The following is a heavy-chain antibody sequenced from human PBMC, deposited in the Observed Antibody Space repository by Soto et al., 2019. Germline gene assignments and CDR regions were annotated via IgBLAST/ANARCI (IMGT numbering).Heavy chain of an antibody. Sequence: EVQLLESGGGLVQPGGSLRLSCAASGFTFSSYAMNWVRQAPGKGLEWVSVISGSGGSTYYADSVKGRFTISRDNSKITLYLQLSGLRAEDTAVYYCASRSSGWYFDYWGQGTLVNVSS. CDR1: GFTFSSYA. J-gene: IGHJ4*02. D-gene: IGHD6-19*01. V-gene: IGHV3-23*01. CDR3: ASRSSGWYFDY. CDR2: ISGSGGST.